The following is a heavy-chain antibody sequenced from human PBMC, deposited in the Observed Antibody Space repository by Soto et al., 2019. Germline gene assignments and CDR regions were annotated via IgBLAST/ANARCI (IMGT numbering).Heavy chain of an antibody. Sequence: PSETLSLTCTVSGGSISSYYWSWIRQPPGKGLEWIGYIYYSGSTNYNPSLKSRVTISVDTSKNQFSLKLSSVTAADTAVYYCARDTYGSEEYYYYYYHMDVWGKGTTVTVSS. V-gene: IGHV4-59*01. D-gene: IGHD3-10*01. CDR3: ARDTYGSEEYYYYYYHMDV. CDR2: IYYSGST. J-gene: IGHJ6*03. CDR1: GGSISSYY.